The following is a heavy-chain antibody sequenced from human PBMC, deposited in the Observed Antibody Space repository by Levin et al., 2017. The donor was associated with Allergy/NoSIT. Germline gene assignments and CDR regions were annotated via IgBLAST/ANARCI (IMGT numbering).Heavy chain of an antibody. V-gene: IGHV3-23*01. J-gene: IGHJ4*02. D-gene: IGHD6-19*01. CDR2: IINSGVGT. Sequence: GGSLRLSCAASGFTFNNYAMSWVRQAPGKGLEWVSAIINSGVGTYYADSVKGRFTISRDNSKNTMYLQMNSLSADDTAVYFCAKDAIRGSDQTYYFDYWGQGTLVTASS. CDR1: GFTFNNYA. CDR3: AKDAIRGSDQTYYFDY.